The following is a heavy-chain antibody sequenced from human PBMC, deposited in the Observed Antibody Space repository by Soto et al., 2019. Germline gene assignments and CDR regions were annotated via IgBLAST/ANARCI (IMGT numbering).Heavy chain of an antibody. Sequence: ASVKVSCKVSGYTLTELSMHWVRQAPGKGLEWMGGFDPEDGETIYAQKFQGRVTMTEDTSTDTAYMELSSLRSEDTAVYYCATKPSGYDNYYFDYWGQGTLVTVSS. CDR1: GYTLTELS. CDR3: ATKPSGYDNYYFDY. CDR2: FDPEDGET. V-gene: IGHV1-24*01. J-gene: IGHJ4*02. D-gene: IGHD5-12*01.